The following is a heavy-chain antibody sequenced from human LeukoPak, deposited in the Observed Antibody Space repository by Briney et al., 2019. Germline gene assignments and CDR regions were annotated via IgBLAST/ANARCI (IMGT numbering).Heavy chain of an antibody. Sequence: GGSLRLSCAASGFTFSSYAMTWVRQAPGKGLEWVSAISGSGGSTYYADSIKGQFTISRDNSNNTLYLQMNIRRAEDTAVYYCAKATVTSITIFDYWGQGTLVTVSS. V-gene: IGHV3-23*01. CDR1: GFTFSSYA. CDR3: AKATVTSITIFDY. D-gene: IGHD4-17*01. CDR2: ISGSGGST. J-gene: IGHJ4*02.